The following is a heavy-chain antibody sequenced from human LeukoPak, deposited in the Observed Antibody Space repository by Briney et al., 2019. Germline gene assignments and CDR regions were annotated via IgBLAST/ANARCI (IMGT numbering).Heavy chain of an antibody. V-gene: IGHV3-7*03. CDR2: IRQDGSEN. D-gene: IGHD3-22*01. CDR3: ARVDDSSGYYSDY. CDR1: GFTFRTYW. Sequence: SGGSLRLSCAASGFTFRTYWINWVRQAPGKGLEWVANIRQDGSENYYVASVRGRFTISRDNAKNSLYLQMNSLRAEDTAVYYCARVDDSSGYYSDYWGQGTLVTVSS. J-gene: IGHJ4*02.